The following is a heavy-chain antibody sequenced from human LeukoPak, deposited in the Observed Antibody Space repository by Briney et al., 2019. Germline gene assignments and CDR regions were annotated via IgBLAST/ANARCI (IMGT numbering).Heavy chain of an antibody. CDR1: GFTFSSYW. Sequence: PGGSLRLSCAASGFTFSSYWMNWARQAPGKGLEWVASINHNGNVNYYVDSVKGRFTISRDNAKNSLYLQMSNLRAEDTAVYYCVRAIGGYASYWGQGTLVTVSS. V-gene: IGHV3-7*03. J-gene: IGHJ4*02. D-gene: IGHD5-12*01. CDR3: VRAIGGYASY. CDR2: INHNGNVN.